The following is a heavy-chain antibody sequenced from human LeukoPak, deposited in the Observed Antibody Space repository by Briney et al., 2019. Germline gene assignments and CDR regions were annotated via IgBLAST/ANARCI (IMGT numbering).Heavy chain of an antibody. CDR3: AREIFGSGSSPDF. D-gene: IGHD3-10*01. Sequence: PGGSLRLTCAASGFNFDTYAMHWVRQAPGQGLEWVALIWHDGSHKFFSNSVRGQFTISRDNSKNTVYLQMNNLRPDDTAVYYCAREIFGSGSSPDFWGQGTLVTVSS. CDR1: GFNFDTYA. J-gene: IGHJ4*02. V-gene: IGHV3-33*01. CDR2: IWHDGSHK.